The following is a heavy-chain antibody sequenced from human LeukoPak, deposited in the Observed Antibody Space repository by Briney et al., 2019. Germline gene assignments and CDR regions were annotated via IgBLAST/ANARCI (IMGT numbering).Heavy chain of an antibody. CDR1: GGTFSSYA. D-gene: IGHD3-22*01. CDR2: IIPIFGTA. Sequence: GASVKVSCKASGGTFSSYAISWVRQAPGQGLEWMGGIIPIFGTANYAQKFQGRVTNTADESTSTAYMELSSLRSEDTAVYYCARAAYYYDSSGYYYVAYYFDYWGQGTLVTVSS. V-gene: IGHV1-69*13. J-gene: IGHJ4*02. CDR3: ARAAYYYDSSGYYYVAYYFDY.